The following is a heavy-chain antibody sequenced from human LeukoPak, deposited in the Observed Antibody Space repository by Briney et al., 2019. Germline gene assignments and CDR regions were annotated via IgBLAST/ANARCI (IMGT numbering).Heavy chain of an antibody. CDR3: ARGRVPIVVVPAAIGYYYYYMDV. V-gene: IGHV1-8*03. CDR1: GYTFTSYA. CDR2: MNPNSGNT. D-gene: IGHD2-2*01. J-gene: IGHJ6*03. Sequence: ASVKVSCKASGYTFTSYAINWVRQATGQGLEWMGWMNPNSGNTCYAQKFQGRVTITRNTSISTAYMELSSLRSEDTAVYYCARGRVPIVVVPAAIGYYYYYMDVWGKGTTVTVSS.